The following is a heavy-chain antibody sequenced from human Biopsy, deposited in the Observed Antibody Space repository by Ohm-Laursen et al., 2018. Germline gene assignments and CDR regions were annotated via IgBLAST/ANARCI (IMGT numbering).Heavy chain of an antibody. J-gene: IGHJ4*02. D-gene: IGHD1-26*01. Sequence: SVKVSCKAPGGTFINYAISWVRQAPGQGLEWLGGIIPMFGTANYAQMFQGRVTISADESTSTSYMELSSLTTEDTAIYYCARGPHSGSHSCFDYWGRGTLVTVSS. CDR2: IIPMFGTA. V-gene: IGHV1-69*13. CDR3: ARGPHSGSHSCFDY. CDR1: GGTFINYA.